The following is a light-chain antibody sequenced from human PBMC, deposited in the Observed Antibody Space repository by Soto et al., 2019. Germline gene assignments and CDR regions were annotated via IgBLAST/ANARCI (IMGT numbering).Light chain of an antibody. J-gene: IGLJ3*02. CDR1: SSDVGGYDY. CDR2: DVT. Sequence: QSVLTQPRSVSGSPGQSVTISCTGTSSDVGGYDYVSWYQHHPGEAPKLMIYDVTKRPSGVPDRLSGSKSGNTASLTISRLQAEDEADYYCCSYAGSYTLVFGGGTKVTVL. V-gene: IGLV2-11*01. CDR3: CSYAGSYTLV.